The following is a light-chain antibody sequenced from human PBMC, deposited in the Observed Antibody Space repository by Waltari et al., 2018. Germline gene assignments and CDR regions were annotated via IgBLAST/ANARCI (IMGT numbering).Light chain of an antibody. Sequence: DIQMTQSPSTVSASVGDRVTITCRASQTTNRWLAWYQQKPGKAPKLLIYRSSILESGVQSRFSGSGSGTEFTLTISSLQPDDFATYYCQQYISYSLTFGQGTKVEIK. J-gene: IGKJ1*01. CDR2: RSS. V-gene: IGKV1-5*03. CDR3: QQYISYSLT. CDR1: QTTNRW.